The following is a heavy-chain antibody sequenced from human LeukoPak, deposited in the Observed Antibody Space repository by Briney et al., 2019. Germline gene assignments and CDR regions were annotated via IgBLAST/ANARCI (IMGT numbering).Heavy chain of an antibody. CDR3: GKEGGA. CDR1: GFILNKYK. CDR2: IGGRGGST. Sequence: GGSLRLSCAASGFILNKYKWNWVRQAPGKGPEWVSAIGGRGGSTYYADSLGGRFTISRDNSKDMLYLQMNSLKVEDTATYYCGKEGGAWGQGTKVTVSS. J-gene: IGHJ5*02. V-gene: IGHV3-23*01. D-gene: IGHD3-16*01.